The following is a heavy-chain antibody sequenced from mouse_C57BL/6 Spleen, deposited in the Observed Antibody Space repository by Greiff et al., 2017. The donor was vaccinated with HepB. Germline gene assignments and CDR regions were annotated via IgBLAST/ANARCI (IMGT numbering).Heavy chain of an antibody. CDR1: GYAFSSSW. D-gene: IGHD2-5*01. CDR3: ARGDSNYVWAMDY. V-gene: IGHV1-82*01. J-gene: IGHJ4*01. CDR2: IYPGDGDT. Sequence: QVQLQQSGPELVKPGASVKISCKASGYAFSSSWMNWVKQRPGKGLEWIGRIYPGDGDTNYNGKFKGKATLTADKSSSTAYRQLSSRTSEDSAVYFGARGDSNYVWAMDYWGQGTSVTVSS.